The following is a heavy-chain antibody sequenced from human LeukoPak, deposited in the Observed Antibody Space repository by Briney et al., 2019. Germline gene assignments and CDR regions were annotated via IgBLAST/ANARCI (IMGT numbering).Heavy chain of an antibody. V-gene: IGHV3-30*02. CDR3: ARGHSSSSDY. CDR2: IRCDGSNK. CDR1: GFTFSSYG. J-gene: IGHJ4*02. Sequence: GGSLRLSCAASGFTFSSYGMHWVRQAPGKGLEWVAFIRCDGSNKYYADSVKGRFTISRDNSKNTLYLQMNSLRAEDTAVYYCARGHSSSSDYWGQGTLVTVSS. D-gene: IGHD6-6*01.